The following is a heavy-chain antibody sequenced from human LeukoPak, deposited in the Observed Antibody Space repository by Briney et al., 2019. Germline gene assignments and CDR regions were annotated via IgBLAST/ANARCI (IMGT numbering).Heavy chain of an antibody. D-gene: IGHD3-22*01. CDR2: ISYDGSNK. CDR1: GFTFSSYG. CDR3: AKDRDYDSSGYYLGD. V-gene: IGHV3-30*18. Sequence: GRSLRLSCAASGFTFSSYGMHWVRQAPGKGLEWVAVISYDGSNKYYADSVKGRFTISRDNSKNTLYLQMNSLRAEDTAVYYCAKDRDYDSSGYYLGDWGQGTLVTVSS. J-gene: IGHJ4*02.